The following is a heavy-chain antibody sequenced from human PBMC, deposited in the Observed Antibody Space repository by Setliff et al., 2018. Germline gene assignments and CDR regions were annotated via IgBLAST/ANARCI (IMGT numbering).Heavy chain of an antibody. D-gene: IGHD3-3*01. V-gene: IGHV1-69*13. Sequence: SVKVSCKASGGTFSSYAISWVRQAPGQGFEWMGGVIPVFGTADYAQKSQGRVTITADESTTTFYMEVSSLRSDDTAVYYCAGEFYSFWSGYTDRQYYFYGMDVWGQGTTVTVSS. CDR1: GGTFSSYA. J-gene: IGHJ6*02. CDR3: AGEFYSFWSGYTDRQYYFYGMDV. CDR2: VIPVFGTA.